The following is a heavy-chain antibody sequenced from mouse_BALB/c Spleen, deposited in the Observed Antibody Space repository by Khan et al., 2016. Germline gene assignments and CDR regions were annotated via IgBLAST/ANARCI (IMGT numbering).Heavy chain of an antibody. V-gene: IGHV2-9*02. Sequence: QVQLKESGPGLVAPSQSLSITCTVSGFSLTNSGVHWIRQPPGKGLEWLGVIWPGGSTDYNSALMSRLSITKDNSQNQVFLKMISLQTEDTAMSYYASDDQDYDAWFASWGQGTLVIVSA. CDR2: IWPGGST. J-gene: IGHJ3*01. D-gene: IGHD2-4*01. CDR1: GFSLTNSG. CDR3: ASDDQDYDAWFAS.